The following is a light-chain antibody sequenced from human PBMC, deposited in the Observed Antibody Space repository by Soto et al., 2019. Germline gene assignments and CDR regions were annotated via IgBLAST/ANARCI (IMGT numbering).Light chain of an antibody. CDR2: WAS. Sequence: DFAMTQSPDSLAVSLGERATINCKSSQSVLYSSNNKNYLAWYQQKPGQPPKLLIYWASTRESGVPDRFSGSGSGTDFTPTISSLQAEDVAVYYCQQYYSTPRTFGQGTKVDIK. V-gene: IGKV4-1*01. CDR3: QQYYSTPRT. CDR1: QSVLYSSNNKNY. J-gene: IGKJ1*01.